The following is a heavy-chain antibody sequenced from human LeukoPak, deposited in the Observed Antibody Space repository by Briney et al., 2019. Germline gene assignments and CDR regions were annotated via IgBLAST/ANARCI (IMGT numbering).Heavy chain of an antibody. CDR2: ISWNSGSI. CDR1: GFTFDDYA. CDR3: AKAYYYGSGSYYPYYFDY. J-gene: IGHJ4*02. D-gene: IGHD3-10*01. V-gene: IGHV3-9*01. Sequence: GGSLRLSCAASGFTFDDYAMHWVRHAPGKGLEWVSGISWNSGSIGYADSVKGRFTISRDNVKNSLYLQMNSLRAEDTALYYCAKAYYYGSGSYYPYYFDYWGQGTLVTVSS.